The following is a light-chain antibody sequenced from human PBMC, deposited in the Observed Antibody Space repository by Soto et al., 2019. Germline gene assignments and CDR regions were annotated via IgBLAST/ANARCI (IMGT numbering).Light chain of an antibody. J-gene: IGKJ2*01. Sequence: EIVLTQSPGTLSLSPGERATLSCRASQSVNSNYLAWYQQKPGQVTGPLIYGASIRAAGVPDRLSGSGSGTDFTLTISRLEPEDYAVYYCQQYGTSPHTFGQGTKLEIK. CDR3: QQYGTSPHT. CDR2: GAS. V-gene: IGKV3-20*01. CDR1: QSVNSNY.